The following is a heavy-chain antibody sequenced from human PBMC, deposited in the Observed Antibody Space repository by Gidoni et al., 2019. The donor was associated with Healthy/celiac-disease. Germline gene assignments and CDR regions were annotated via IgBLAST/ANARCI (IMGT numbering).Heavy chain of an antibody. V-gene: IGHV4-61*02. Sequence: QVQLQESGPGLVKPSQTLSLTCTVSGGSISSGSTYWSWIRQPAGKGLEWIGRIYTSGSTNYNPSLKSRVTISVDTSKNQFSLKLSSVTAADTAVYYCARATQPQGQYQLLYSWFDPWGQGTLVTVSS. J-gene: IGHJ5*02. CDR2: IYTSGST. CDR3: ARATQPQGQYQLLYSWFDP. D-gene: IGHD2-2*02. CDR1: GGSISSGSTY.